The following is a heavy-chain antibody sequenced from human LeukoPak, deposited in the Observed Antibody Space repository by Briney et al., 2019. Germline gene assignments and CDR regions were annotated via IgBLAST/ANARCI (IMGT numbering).Heavy chain of an antibody. J-gene: IGHJ4*02. CDR2: ISSSGSTI. CDR3: ARDIYGSGPPVGDTIDY. Sequence: GGSLRLSCAASGFTFSDYYVSWIRQAPGKGLEWVSYISSSGSTIYYADSVKGRFTISRDNAKNSLYLQVNSLRAEDTAVYYCARDIYGSGPPVGDTIDYWGQGTLVTVSS. CDR1: GFTFSDYY. D-gene: IGHD3-10*01. V-gene: IGHV3-11*04.